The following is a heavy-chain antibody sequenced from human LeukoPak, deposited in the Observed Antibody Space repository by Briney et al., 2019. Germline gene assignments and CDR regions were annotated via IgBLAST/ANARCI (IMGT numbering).Heavy chain of an antibody. J-gene: IGHJ4*02. Sequence: SVKVSCKASGYTFTSYDINWVRQATGQGLEWMGGIIPIFGTANYAQKFQGRVTITADESTSTAYMELSSLRSEDTAVYYCAQKGTDWGQGTLVTVSS. D-gene: IGHD1-1*01. CDR1: GYTFTSYD. CDR2: IIPIFGTA. V-gene: IGHV1-69*13. CDR3: AQKGTD.